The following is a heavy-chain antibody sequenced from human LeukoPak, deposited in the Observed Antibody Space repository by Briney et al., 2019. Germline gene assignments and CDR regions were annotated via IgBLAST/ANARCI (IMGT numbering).Heavy chain of an antibody. Sequence: PSETLSLTCAVYGGSFSGYYWSWIRQPPGKGLEWIGEINHSGSTNYNPSLKSRVTISVDTSKNQFSLKLSSVTAADTAVYYCARGRSVWFGELSLAFDIWGQGTMVTVSS. CDR1: GGSFSGYY. V-gene: IGHV4-34*01. D-gene: IGHD3-10*01. CDR3: ARGRSVWFGELSLAFDI. J-gene: IGHJ3*02. CDR2: INHSGST.